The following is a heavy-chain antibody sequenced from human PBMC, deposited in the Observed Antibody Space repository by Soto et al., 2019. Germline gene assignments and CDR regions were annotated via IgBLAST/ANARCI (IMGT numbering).Heavy chain of an antibody. D-gene: IGHD2-15*01. CDR3: TRRSSLAPYYYYGMDV. Sequence: EVQLVESGGGLVQPGGSLKLSCAASGFTFSGSAMHWVRQASGKGLEWVGRIRSKANSYATAYAASVKGRFTISRDDSKNTAYLQMISLKTEDTAVYYCTRRSSLAPYYYYGMDVWGQGTTVTVSS. CDR2: IRSKANSYAT. J-gene: IGHJ6*02. V-gene: IGHV3-73*02. CDR1: GFTFSGSA.